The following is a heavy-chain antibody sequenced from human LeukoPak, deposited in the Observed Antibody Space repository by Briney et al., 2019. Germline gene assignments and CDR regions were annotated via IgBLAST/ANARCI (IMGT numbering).Heavy chain of an antibody. D-gene: IGHD3-3*01. J-gene: IGHJ5*02. CDR3: ARAYYDFWSGWFDP. CDR2: INTNTGNP. Sequence: ASVKVSCKASGYTFTSYAMNWVRQAPGQGLEWMGWINTNTGNPTYAQGFTGRFVFSLDTSVSTAYLQIRSLKAEDTAVYYCARAYYDFWSGWFDPWGQGILVTVSS. CDR1: GYTFTSYA. V-gene: IGHV7-4-1*02.